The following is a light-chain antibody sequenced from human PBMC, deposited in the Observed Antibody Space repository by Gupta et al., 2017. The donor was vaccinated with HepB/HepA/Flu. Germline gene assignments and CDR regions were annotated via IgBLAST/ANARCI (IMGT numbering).Light chain of an antibody. CDR2: DAS. Sequence: XIQXTQXXSXLXAXXGDRVTITCQASQDISNYLNWYQQKPGKAPKLLIYDASNLETGVPSRFSGSGSGTDFTFTISSLQPEDIATYYCQQYDNLPLTFGGGTKVEIK. V-gene: IGKV1-33*01. J-gene: IGKJ4*01. CDR1: QDISNY. CDR3: QQYDNLPLT.